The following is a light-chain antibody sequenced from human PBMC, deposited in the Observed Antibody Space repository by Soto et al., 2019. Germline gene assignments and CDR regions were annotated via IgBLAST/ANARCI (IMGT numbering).Light chain of an antibody. CDR2: AAS. J-gene: IGKJ5*01. V-gene: IGKV1-9*01. Sequence: DIQLTQSPSFLSASVVDRVTITCRASQGISSYLAWYQQKPGKAPKLLIYAASTLQSGVPSRFSVSGSGTEFTLTISSLQPEDFATYYCQQLFDSPITFGQGTRLEIK. CDR1: QGISSY. CDR3: QQLFDSPIT.